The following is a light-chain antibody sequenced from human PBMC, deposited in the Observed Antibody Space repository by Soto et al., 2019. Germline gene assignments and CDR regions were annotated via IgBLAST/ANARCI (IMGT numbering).Light chain of an antibody. CDR2: DAS. Sequence: DIQMTQSPSTLSASVGDRVTITCRTSQSISSWLAWYQQKPGKGPKLLIYDASSLESGVPSRFSGSGSGTEVTLPISSLEPDDFATYYCQPYNSYPWTFGQGTKVEIK. V-gene: IGKV1-5*01. CDR3: QPYNSYPWT. J-gene: IGKJ1*01. CDR1: QSISSW.